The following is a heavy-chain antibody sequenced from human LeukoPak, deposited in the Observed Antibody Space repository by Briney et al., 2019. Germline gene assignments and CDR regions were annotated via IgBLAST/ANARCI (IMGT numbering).Heavy chain of an antibody. Sequence: PGGSLRLSCAASGFTVSSNYMSWVRQAPGKGLEWVSVIYSGGSTYYADSVKGRFTISRDNSKNTLYLQMNSLRAEDTAVYYCATRYYDFWSGYKAYYYYMDVWGKGTTVTVSS. CDR1: GFTVSSNY. V-gene: IGHV3-66*02. CDR3: ATRYYDFWSGYKAYYYYMDV. J-gene: IGHJ6*03. CDR2: IYSGGST. D-gene: IGHD3-3*01.